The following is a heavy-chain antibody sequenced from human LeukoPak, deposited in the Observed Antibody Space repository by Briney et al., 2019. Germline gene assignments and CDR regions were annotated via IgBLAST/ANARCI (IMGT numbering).Heavy chain of an antibody. D-gene: IGHD3-22*01. V-gene: IGHV1-46*01. CDR2: INPSGDST. J-gene: IGHJ4*02. CDR1: GYTFTSYY. Sequence: ASVKVSCKASGYTFTSYYMHWVRQAPGQGLEWMGIINPSGDSTSYAPKFQGRVTMTRDTSTSTVYMDLSSLRSEDTAVYYCARDSHDTSGYPGYWGQGTLVTVSS. CDR3: ARDSHDTSGYPGY.